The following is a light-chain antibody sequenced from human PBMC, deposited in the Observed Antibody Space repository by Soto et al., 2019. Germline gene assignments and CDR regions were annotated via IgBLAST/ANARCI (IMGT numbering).Light chain of an antibody. CDR3: SSYTSSSLYV. V-gene: IGLV2-8*01. CDR2: EVT. Sequence: QSVLTQPPSASGSPGQSVTISCTGTSSDVGGYDYVSWYQQRPGKAPKLLIHEVTKRPSGVPDRFSGSKSGNTASLTVSGLQAEDEADYYCSSYTSSSLYVFGTGTKVTVL. CDR1: SSDVGGYDY. J-gene: IGLJ1*01.